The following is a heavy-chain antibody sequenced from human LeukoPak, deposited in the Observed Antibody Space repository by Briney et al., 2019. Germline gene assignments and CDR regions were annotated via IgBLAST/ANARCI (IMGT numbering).Heavy chain of an antibody. CDR3: ARDQEPYYYGSGSQLRYYYMDV. CDR2: INPNSGGT. CDR1: GYTFTSYA. D-gene: IGHD3-10*01. J-gene: IGHJ6*03. V-gene: IGHV1-2*02. Sequence: ASVKVSCKASGYTFTSYAMNWVRQAPGQGLEWMGWINPNSGGTNYAQKFQGRVTMTRDTSISTAYMELSRLRSDDTAVYYCARDQEPYYYGSGSQLRYYYMDVWGKGTTVTVSS.